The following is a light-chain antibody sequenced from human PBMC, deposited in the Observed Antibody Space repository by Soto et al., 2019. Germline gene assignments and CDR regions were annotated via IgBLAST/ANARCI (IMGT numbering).Light chain of an antibody. Sequence: ALTRSPGTLSSSTGERATLSCRASQSVSSNYLAWYQQKPGQAPRLLIYGASSRATGIPDRFSGSGSRTDFTLTIDRLESEDFAVYFCQQYGDLPWTFGQGTKVDIK. CDR1: QSVSSNY. CDR2: GAS. J-gene: IGKJ1*01. V-gene: IGKV3-20*01. CDR3: QQYGDLPWT.